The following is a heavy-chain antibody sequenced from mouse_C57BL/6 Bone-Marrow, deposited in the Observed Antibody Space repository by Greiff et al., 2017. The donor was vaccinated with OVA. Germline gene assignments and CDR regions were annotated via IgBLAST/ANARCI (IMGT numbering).Heavy chain of an antibody. CDR1: GFTFSSYG. CDR2: ISSGGSYT. V-gene: IGHV5-6*01. J-gene: IGHJ4*01. D-gene: IGHD2-5*01. CDR3: ARGGVTTYDAMDY. Sequence: EVMLVESGGDLVKPGGSLKLSCAASGFTFSSYGMSWVRQTPDKRLEWVATISSGGSYTYYPDSVKGRFTISRDNAKNTLYLQMSSLKSEDTAMYYCARGGVTTYDAMDYWGQGTSVTVSS.